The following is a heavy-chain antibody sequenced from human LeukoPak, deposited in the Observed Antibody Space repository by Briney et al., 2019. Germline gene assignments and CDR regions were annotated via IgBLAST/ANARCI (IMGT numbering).Heavy chain of an antibody. J-gene: IGHJ6*03. V-gene: IGHV3-43D*03. CDR3: AKGGIAAAGYYYYYYMDV. Sequence: GGSLRLSCAASGFTFDDYAMHWVRQAPGKGQEWVSLISWDGGSTYYADSVKGRFTISRDNSKNSLYLQMNSLRAEDTALYYCAKGGIAAAGYYYYYYMDVWGKGTTVTVSS. CDR1: GFTFDDYA. D-gene: IGHD6-13*01. CDR2: ISWDGGST.